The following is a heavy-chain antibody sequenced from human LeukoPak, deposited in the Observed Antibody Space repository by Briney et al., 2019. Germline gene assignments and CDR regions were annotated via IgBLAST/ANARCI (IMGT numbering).Heavy chain of an antibody. J-gene: IGHJ6*02. CDR3: ARDYSSSGTFFGYYYGMDV. Sequence: GGSLILSRAAYGFTLSSYIVKWVRHAPGKRLEWISYISGCSTIIHLAESLKGRFTISRDNAKNSLYLQMNSLRAEDTAVYYCARDYSSSGTFFGYYYGMDVWGQGTTVTVSS. CDR2: ISGCSTII. V-gene: IGHV3-48*01. D-gene: IGHD2-2*01. CDR1: GFTLSSYI.